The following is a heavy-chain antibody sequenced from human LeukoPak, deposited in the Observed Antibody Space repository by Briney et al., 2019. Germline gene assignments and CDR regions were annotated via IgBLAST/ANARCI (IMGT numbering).Heavy chain of an antibody. CDR1: GGSFSGYY. J-gene: IGHJ4*02. CDR2: INHSGGT. V-gene: IGHV4-34*01. CDR3: AREGEGGYSYGRRTRFDY. Sequence: PSETLSLTCAVYGGSFSGYYWSWIRQPPGKGLEWIGEINHSGGTNYNPSLKSRVTISVDTSKNQFSLKLSSVTAADTAVYYCAREGEGGYSYGRRTRFDYWGQGTLVTVSS. D-gene: IGHD5-18*01.